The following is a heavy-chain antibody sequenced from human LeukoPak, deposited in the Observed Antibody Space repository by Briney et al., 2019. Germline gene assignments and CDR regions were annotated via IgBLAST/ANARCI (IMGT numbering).Heavy chain of an antibody. J-gene: IGHJ4*02. CDR1: GFTFRSHA. CDR3: AKGTKYFDY. CDR2: IYENGGTT. Sequence: GGSLRLSCVGSGFTFRSHAMSWVRQAPEKGLEFVSGIYENGGTTYYADSVKGRFTISRDNSKNTLYLQMNSLRAEDTAVYYCAKGTKYFDYWGQGTLVTASS. V-gene: IGHV3-23*01.